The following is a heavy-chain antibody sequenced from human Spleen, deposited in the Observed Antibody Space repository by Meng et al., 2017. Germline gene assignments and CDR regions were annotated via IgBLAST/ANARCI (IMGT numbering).Heavy chain of an antibody. J-gene: IGHJ3*02. D-gene: IGHD3/OR15-3a*01. CDR1: GGSFSTYS. Sequence: SETLSLTCAVYGGSFSTYSWSWIRQPPGKGLEWIGEINHSGSTNYNPSLKSRVTISVDTSKNQFSLKLTSVTAADTAVYYCARRGQDAFDIWGQGTMVTVSS. CDR3: ARRGQDAFDI. CDR2: INHSGST. V-gene: IGHV4-34*01.